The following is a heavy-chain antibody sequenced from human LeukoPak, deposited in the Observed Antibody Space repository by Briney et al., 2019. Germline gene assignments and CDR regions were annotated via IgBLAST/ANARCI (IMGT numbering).Heavy chain of an antibody. V-gene: IGHV3-23*01. CDR2: ISGSGGSA. Sequence: GGSLRLSCAASGVTFSIYAMSWVRQAPGKGLEWVSAISGSGGSAYYADSVKGRLTISRDNSKNTLYLLMDSLRAEDTAVYYCAKSSAGYTSGGFDYWGQGTLVTVSS. D-gene: IGHD5-18*01. CDR1: GVTFSIYA. CDR3: AKSSAGYTSGGFDY. J-gene: IGHJ4*02.